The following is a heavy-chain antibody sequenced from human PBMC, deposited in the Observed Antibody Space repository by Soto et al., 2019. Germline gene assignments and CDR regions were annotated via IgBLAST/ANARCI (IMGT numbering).Heavy chain of an antibody. CDR2: IDPSDSYT. Sequence: GESLKISCKASGYSFTTYWIAWVCQMPGKGLEWMGRIDPSDSYTNYSPSFQGHVTISADKSISTAYLQWSSLKASDTAMYYCARIAAAVGMDVWGQGTTVTVSS. D-gene: IGHD6-13*01. J-gene: IGHJ6*02. CDR1: GYSFTTYW. V-gene: IGHV5-10-1*01. CDR3: ARIAAAVGMDV.